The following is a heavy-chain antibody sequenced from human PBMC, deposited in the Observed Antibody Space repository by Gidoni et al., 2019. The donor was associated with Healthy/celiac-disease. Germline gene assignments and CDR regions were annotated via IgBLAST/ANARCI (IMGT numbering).Heavy chain of an antibody. CDR1: GGTFSSYA. D-gene: IGHD3-10*01. CDR2: IIPIFGTA. V-gene: IGHV1-69*01. Sequence: QLVQHGAAVKKSGSSVMVSCKASGGTFSSYAISWVRQAPGQGLEWMGGIIPIFGTANYEQKFPGRVTITADESTSTAYMELSSLRSEDTAVYYCARKGITMVRGVIMFYDWFDPWGQGTLVTVSS. CDR3: ARKGITMVRGVIMFYDWFDP. J-gene: IGHJ5*02.